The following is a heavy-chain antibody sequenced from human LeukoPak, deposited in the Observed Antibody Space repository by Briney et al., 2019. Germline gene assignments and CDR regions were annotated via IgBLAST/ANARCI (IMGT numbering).Heavy chain of an antibody. Sequence: PSETLSLTCSVSGGSISSNAYYWAWIRQPPGKGLEWIGSIYSSVSTYYNPSLKSRVTISVDTSKNQFSLRLSSVTAADTALYYCAYSGSYGHLGYWGQGIPVTVSS. V-gene: IGHV4-39*01. CDR3: AYSGSYGHLGY. D-gene: IGHD1-26*01. CDR2: IYSSVST. CDR1: GGSISSNAYY. J-gene: IGHJ4*02.